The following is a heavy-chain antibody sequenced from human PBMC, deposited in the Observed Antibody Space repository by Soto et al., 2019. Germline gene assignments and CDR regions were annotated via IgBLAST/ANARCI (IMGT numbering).Heavy chain of an antibody. V-gene: IGHV3-66*01. D-gene: IGHD6-13*01. CDR1: GFTVSSNY. CDR3: ARAPSLYSSSGENDY. Sequence: EVQLVESGGGLVQPGGSLRLSCAASGFTVSSNYMSWVRQAPGKGLEWVSVIYSGGSTYYADSVKGRFTISRDNSKNTLYLQMNSLRAEDTAVYYCARAPSLYSSSGENDYWGQGTLVTVSS. J-gene: IGHJ4*02. CDR2: IYSGGST.